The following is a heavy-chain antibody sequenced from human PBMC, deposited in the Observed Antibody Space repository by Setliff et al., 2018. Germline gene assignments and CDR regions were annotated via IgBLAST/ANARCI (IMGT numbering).Heavy chain of an antibody. D-gene: IGHD2-15*01. J-gene: IGHJ5*02. CDR1: GGSISTNSFF. CDR3: GRGFSRIEGWGNWFDP. Sequence: SETLSLTCTVSGGSISTNSFFWGWLRQAPGKGLEWIGNIYDSGSSNYNASLKSRLIITRDTSKNQISLKLTSVTAADTAVYYCGRGFSRIEGWGNWFDPWGQGILVTVSS. CDR2: IYDSGSS. V-gene: IGHV4-39*01.